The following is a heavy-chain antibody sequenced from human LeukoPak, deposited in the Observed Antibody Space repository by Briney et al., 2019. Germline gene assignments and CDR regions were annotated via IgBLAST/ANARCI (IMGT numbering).Heavy chain of an antibody. CDR3: ARFNDILTGADY. J-gene: IGHJ4*02. Sequence: EASVKVSCKASGCTFTSYDINWVRQATGQGLVWMGWMNPNSGNTGYAQKFQGRVTMTRNTSISTAYMELSSLRSEDTAVYYCARFNDILTGADYWGQGTLVTVSS. CDR1: GCTFTSYD. CDR2: MNPNSGNT. D-gene: IGHD3-9*01. V-gene: IGHV1-8*01.